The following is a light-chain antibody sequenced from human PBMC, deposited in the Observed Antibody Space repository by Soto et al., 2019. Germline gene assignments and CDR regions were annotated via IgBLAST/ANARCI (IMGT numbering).Light chain of an antibody. Sequence: EIVLTQSPGTLSLSPGARATLSCRASQSVGSTYLAWYQQKPGQAPKRLIDGVSSSATGIPDRFSGSGSGTDFTLTISRLEPEDCAVYYCQQYGTSPLTFGPGTTVDI. CDR2: GVS. V-gene: IGKV3-20*01. CDR3: QQYGTSPLT. J-gene: IGKJ3*01. CDR1: QSVGSTY.